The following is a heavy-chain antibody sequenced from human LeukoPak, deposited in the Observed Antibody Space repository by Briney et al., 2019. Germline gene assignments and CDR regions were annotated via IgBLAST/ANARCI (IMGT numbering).Heavy chain of an antibody. J-gene: IGHJ5*01. CDR2: INQDGTEK. CDR1: GFTFTTYW. CDR3: ARDRMWLVRGNWFDS. V-gene: IGHV3-7*01. Sequence: GGSLRLSCAASGFTFTTYWMSWVRQAPGKGLEWVANINQDGTEKYYVDSVKGRFTISRDNAKNSLYLQMNSLKAEDTAVYYCARDRMWLVRGNWFDSWGQGILVTVSS. D-gene: IGHD6-19*01.